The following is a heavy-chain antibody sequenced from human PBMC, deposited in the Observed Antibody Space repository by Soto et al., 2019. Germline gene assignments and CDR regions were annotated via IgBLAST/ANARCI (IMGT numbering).Heavy chain of an antibody. D-gene: IGHD4-4*01. CDR3: AKAQFQNYGNNYFDY. Sequence: EVQLVESGGGLVQPGRSLRLSCAASGFTFDDYAMHWVRQAPGKGLEWVSGISCNGGSIGYADSVKGRLPISRDNAKNALYLQMNSPRAENTALYYCAKAQFQNYGNNYFDYWHPGALVNVSS. J-gene: IGHJ4*02. CDR1: GFTFDDYA. CDR2: ISCNGGSI. V-gene: IGHV3-9*01.